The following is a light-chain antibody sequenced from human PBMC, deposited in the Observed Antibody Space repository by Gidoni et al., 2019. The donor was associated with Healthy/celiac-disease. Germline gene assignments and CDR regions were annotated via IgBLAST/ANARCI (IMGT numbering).Light chain of an antibody. CDR1: QSVISSY. CDR3: QQYGSSPLT. Sequence: IVLTQSPGTLSLSPGGRATLPCRAGQSVISSYLAWYQQKPGKAPRLLIYGASSRATGIPDKFSGSGSGTDFTLTISRLEPEDFAVYYCQQYGSSPLTFGGGTKVEIK. J-gene: IGKJ4*01. V-gene: IGKV3-20*01. CDR2: GAS.